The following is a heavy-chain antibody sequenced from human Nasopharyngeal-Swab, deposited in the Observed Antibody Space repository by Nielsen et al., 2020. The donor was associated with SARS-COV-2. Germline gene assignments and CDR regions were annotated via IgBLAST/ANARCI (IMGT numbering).Heavy chain of an antibody. CDR1: GSSFTSYW. J-gene: IGHJ3*02. CDR3: ARPLAGHFDI. V-gene: IGHV5-51*01. CDR2: INPGDSDT. Sequence: GGSLRLSCKGSGSSFTSYWIGWVRQMPGKGLEWMGIINPGDSDTRYSPSFQGQVTISADKSISTAYLQWSSLKASDTAMYYCARPLAGHFDIWGQGTMVTVSS.